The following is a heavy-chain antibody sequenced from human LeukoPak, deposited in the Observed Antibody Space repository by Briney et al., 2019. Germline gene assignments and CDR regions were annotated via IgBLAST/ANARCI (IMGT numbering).Heavy chain of an antibody. J-gene: IGHJ4*02. CDR1: GFTFYNFA. D-gene: IGHD3-22*01. V-gene: IGHV3-23*01. Sequence: GGSLRLSCAASGFTFYNFAMSWVRQAPVKGLEWVSGISGSGGTTYYTDSVKGRFTISRDTSKNTLYLQMNSLRAEDTAVYYCARAMMVVTNLWGVFDYWGQGNLVTVSS. CDR3: ARAMMVVTNLWGVFDY. CDR2: ISGSGGTT.